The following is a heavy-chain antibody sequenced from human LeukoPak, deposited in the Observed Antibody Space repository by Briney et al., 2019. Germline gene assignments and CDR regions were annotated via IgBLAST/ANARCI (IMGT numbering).Heavy chain of an antibody. CDR3: AGESDSGKDFDF. V-gene: IGHV1-46*01. Sequence: GASVKVSCKASGYIFTYHYIHLVRQAPGQGLEWMGIINPNNGNADYAQKFQGRVTMTRDTSTSTVYMDLSSLGSEDTAVYYCAGESDSGKDFDFWGQGTLVSVSS. J-gene: IGHJ4*02. CDR2: INPNNGNA. D-gene: IGHD1-26*01. CDR1: GYIFTYHY.